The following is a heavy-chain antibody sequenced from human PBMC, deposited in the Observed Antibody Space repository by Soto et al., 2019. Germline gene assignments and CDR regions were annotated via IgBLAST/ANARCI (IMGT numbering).Heavy chain of an antibody. CDR1: GGSMSSSNW. CDR2: AHHSGRT. Sequence: QVQLQESGPGLVKPSGTLSLTCTVSGGSMSSSNWWNWVRQSPGKGLERIGEAHHSGRTNYNPSLKIRVTIAFDESKNDLSLKLSSVAAGRTAVYYCAISEATGLDYWGQGTLVTVS. J-gene: IGHJ4*02. D-gene: IGHD1-26*01. V-gene: IGHV4-4*02. CDR3: AISEATGLDY.